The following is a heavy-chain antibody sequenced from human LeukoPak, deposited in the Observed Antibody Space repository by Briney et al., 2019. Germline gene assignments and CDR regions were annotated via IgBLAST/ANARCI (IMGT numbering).Heavy chain of an antibody. Sequence: GGSLRLSCGASGFTFDDYAMHWVRQAPGKGLEWVSLISGDGGSTYYADSVKGRFTISRDSSKKSLYLQMNSLRAEDTALYYCAKDRYYGSGSYGPAEYWGQGTLVTVSS. J-gene: IGHJ4*02. CDR3: AKDRYYGSGSYGPAEY. V-gene: IGHV3-43*02. CDR1: GFTFDDYA. CDR2: ISGDGGST. D-gene: IGHD3-10*01.